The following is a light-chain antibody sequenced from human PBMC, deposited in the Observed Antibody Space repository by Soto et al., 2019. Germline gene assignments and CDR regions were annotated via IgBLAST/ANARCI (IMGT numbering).Light chain of an antibody. J-gene: IGLJ3*02. CDR2: EVS. Sequence: QSALTQPPSASGCPGQSVTISCTGTSSDVGGYNYVSWYQQHPGKAPKLMIYEVSKRPSGVPDRFSGSKSGNTASLTVSGLQAEDEADYYCSSYAGSNNLPFGGGTKVTVL. V-gene: IGLV2-8*01. CDR1: SSDVGGYNY. CDR3: SSYAGSNNLP.